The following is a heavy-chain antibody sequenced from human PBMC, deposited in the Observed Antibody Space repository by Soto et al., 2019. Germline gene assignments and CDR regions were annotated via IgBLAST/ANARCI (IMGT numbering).Heavy chain of an antibody. CDR3: ARGYCSGGSCYLYYFDC. V-gene: IGHV3-33*01. Sequence: QVQLVESGGGVVQPGRSLRLSCAASGFTFSSYGMHWVRQAPGKGLEWVAVIWYDGSNKYYADSVKGRFTISRDNSKNTLYLQMNSMRAEDTAVYYCARGYCSGGSCYLYYFDCWGQGTLVTVSS. CDR2: IWYDGSNK. J-gene: IGHJ4*02. D-gene: IGHD2-15*01. CDR1: GFTFSSYG.